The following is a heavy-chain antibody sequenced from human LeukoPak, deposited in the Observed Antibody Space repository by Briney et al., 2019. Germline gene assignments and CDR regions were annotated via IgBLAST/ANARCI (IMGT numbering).Heavy chain of an antibody. V-gene: IGHV1-2*02. CDR3: ARAPRTYGSGSFTFDP. CDR2: INPNSGGT. Sequence: GASVKVSCKASGYSFIGYYIHWVRQAPGQGLEWMGWINPNSGGTNYAQKFQGRVTMTRDTSISTAYMELSRLRSDDTAVYYCARAPRTYGSGSFTFDPWGQGTLVTVSS. CDR1: GYSFIGYY. D-gene: IGHD3-10*01. J-gene: IGHJ5*02.